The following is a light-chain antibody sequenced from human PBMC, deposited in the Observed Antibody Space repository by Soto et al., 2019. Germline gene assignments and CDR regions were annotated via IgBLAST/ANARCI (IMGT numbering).Light chain of an antibody. Sequence: SYELTQPHSVSVALGQTARITCGGDKIGRKNVHWYQQRPGQAPVVVIYGDGNRPSGIPERFSGSNSDNTATLTISRAQAGDEADYYCAAWDDSLNGRVFGTGTKVTVL. J-gene: IGLJ1*01. CDR3: AAWDDSLNGRV. CDR2: GDG. V-gene: IGLV3-9*01. CDR1: KIGRKN.